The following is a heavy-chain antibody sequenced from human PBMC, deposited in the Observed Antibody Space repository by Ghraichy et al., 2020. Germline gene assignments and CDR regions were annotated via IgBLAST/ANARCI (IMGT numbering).Heavy chain of an antibody. CDR2: ISSNSGNT. D-gene: IGHD5-18*01. Sequence: GGSLRLSCAASGFTFSNYAMSWVRQAPGKGLEWVSGISSNSGNTYYADSVKGRFTISRDSSKSTLYLQMNSLRAEDTAVYYCAKARGLTWIQLWSFDYWGQGTLVTVSS. CDR3: AKARGLTWIQLWSFDY. CDR1: GFTFSNYA. V-gene: IGHV3-23*01. J-gene: IGHJ4*02.